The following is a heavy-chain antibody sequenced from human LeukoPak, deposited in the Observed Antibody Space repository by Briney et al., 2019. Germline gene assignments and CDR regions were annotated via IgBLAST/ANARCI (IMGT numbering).Heavy chain of an antibody. CDR3: ARDGPSLTFFDY. Sequence: PGGSLRLSCAASGFTFSSYSMNWVRQAPGKGLEWVSSISSSSSYIYYADSVKGRFTISSDNAKNSLYLQMNSLRAEDTAVYYCARDGPSLTFFDYWGQGTLVTVSS. CDR2: ISSSSSYI. CDR1: GFTFSSYS. D-gene: IGHD1-14*01. J-gene: IGHJ4*02. V-gene: IGHV3-21*01.